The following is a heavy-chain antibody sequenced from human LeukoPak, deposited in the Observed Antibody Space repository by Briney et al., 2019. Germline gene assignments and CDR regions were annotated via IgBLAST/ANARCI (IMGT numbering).Heavy chain of an antibody. CDR2: ISYDGSNK. CDR3: ARGDMWELLRGFDY. D-gene: IGHD1-26*01. J-gene: IGHJ4*02. CDR1: RCTFSSYP. V-gene: IGHV3-30-3*01. Sequence: PGGCLRDSCVATRCTFSSYPMHWVRQAPGRGLEWVAVISYDGSNKYYADTVKGRFTSSRDNSKDTLYLQMNSLRAEDTAVYYCARGDMWELLRGFDYWGQGTLVTVSS.